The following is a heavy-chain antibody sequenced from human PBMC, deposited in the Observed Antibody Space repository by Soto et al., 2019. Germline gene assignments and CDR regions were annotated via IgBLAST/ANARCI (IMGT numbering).Heavy chain of an antibody. CDR3: ARDRCDSTSCYHVPLFDY. CDR1: GFTFSDYY. CDR2: ISSSGGTI. V-gene: IGHV3-11*01. J-gene: IGHJ4*02. Sequence: GGSLRLSCAASGFTFSDYYMSWFRQVPGTGLEWLSYISSSGGTIKYADSVKGRFTISRDNARNSLYLQMNSLRAEDTAVYYCARDRCDSTSCYHVPLFDYWGQGTLVTVSS. D-gene: IGHD2-2*01.